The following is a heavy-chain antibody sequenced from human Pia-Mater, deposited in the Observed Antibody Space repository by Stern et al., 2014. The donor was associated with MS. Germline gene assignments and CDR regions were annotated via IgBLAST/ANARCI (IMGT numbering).Heavy chain of an antibody. CDR2: INPGDSDT. CDR1: GYTFNIYW. Sequence: VQLVQSGTEVRKPGESLKISCKGSGYTFNIYWIAWVRQMPGKGLEWMGIINPGDSDTRYSPSFQGHVTFSVDKSISTAYLHLSGLKASDTAMYYCARQTTGWYSDYWGQGTLVAVSS. J-gene: IGHJ4*02. CDR3: ARQTTGWYSDY. D-gene: IGHD6-19*01. V-gene: IGHV5-51*01.